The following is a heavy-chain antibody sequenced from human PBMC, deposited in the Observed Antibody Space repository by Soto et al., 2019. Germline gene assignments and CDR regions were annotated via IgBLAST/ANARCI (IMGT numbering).Heavy chain of an antibody. CDR3: ARGSYGDS. D-gene: IGHD3-10*01. V-gene: IGHV1-18*01. CDR1: GYDFTTYG. CDR2: ISAHNGNT. J-gene: IGHJ4*02. Sequence: QVHLVQSGAEVKKPGASVKVSCKGSGYDFTTYGITWVRQAPGQGLEWMAWISAHNGNTDYAQKLQGRVTVTRDTSTSTAYMEVRSLRSDDTAVYYCARGSYGDSWGQGALVTVSS.